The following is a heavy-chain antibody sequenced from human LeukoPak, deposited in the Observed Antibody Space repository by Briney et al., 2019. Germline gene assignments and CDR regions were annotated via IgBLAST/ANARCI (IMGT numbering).Heavy chain of an antibody. Sequence: SETLSLTCTVSGGSISSYYWSWIRQPAGKGLEWIGRIYTSGSTNYNPSLKSRVSISVDTSKNQFSLKVTSVTAADTAVYYCAREWQYQFDYWGQGSLATVSS. CDR3: AREWQYQFDY. V-gene: IGHV4-4*07. J-gene: IGHJ4*02. D-gene: IGHD4-11*01. CDR2: IYTSGST. CDR1: GGSISSYY.